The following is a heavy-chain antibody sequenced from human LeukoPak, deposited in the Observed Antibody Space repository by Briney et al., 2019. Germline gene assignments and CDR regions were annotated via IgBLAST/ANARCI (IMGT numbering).Heavy chain of an antibody. Sequence: GGSLRLSCAASGFTFSSYSMNWVRQAPGEGLEWVSSISSSSSYIYYADSVKGRFTISRDNAKNSLYLQMNSLRAEDTAVYYCARVGYSADAFDIWGQGTMVSVSS. CDR1: GFTFSSYS. J-gene: IGHJ3*02. D-gene: IGHD6-13*01. V-gene: IGHV3-21*01. CDR2: ISSSSSYI. CDR3: ARVGYSADAFDI.